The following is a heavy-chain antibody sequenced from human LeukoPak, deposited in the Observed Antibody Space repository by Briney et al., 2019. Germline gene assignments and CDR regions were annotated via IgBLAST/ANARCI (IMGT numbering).Heavy chain of an antibody. J-gene: IGHJ6*02. D-gene: IGHD3-22*01. Sequence: PSETLSLTCTVSGGSISSYYWSWIRQPPGKGLEWIGYIYYSGSTNYNPSLKSRVTISVDTSKNQFSLKLSSVTAADTAVYYCARVQYYYDSSGYYYYYYGMDVWGQGTTVTVSS. CDR1: GGSISSYY. CDR2: IYYSGST. V-gene: IGHV4-59*01. CDR3: ARVQYYYDSSGYYYYYYGMDV.